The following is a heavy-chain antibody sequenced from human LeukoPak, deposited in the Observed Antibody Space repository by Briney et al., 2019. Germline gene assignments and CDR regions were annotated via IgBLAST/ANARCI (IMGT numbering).Heavy chain of an antibody. CDR2: INPNSGDT. D-gene: IGHD2/OR15-2a*01. J-gene: IGHJ4*02. Sequence: GASVKVSCKASGYTFSGYYIHWVRQAPGQGLEWMGWINPNSGDTNYAQKFQGRVTMTRDTSISTAYMELSRLRSDDTAVYYCVPTNSYSYYFDYWGQGTLVTVSS. CDR3: VPTNSYSYYFDY. V-gene: IGHV1-2*02. CDR1: GYTFSGYY.